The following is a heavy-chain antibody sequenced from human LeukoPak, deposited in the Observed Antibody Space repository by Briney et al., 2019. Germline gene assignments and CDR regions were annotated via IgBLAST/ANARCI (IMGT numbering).Heavy chain of an antibody. Sequence: SETLSLTCTVSGDSSSSGDYFWNWIRQPPGKGLEWIGYIYYSGSTYYNPSLKSRVSISVDTSKNQFSLKLSSVTAADTAVYFCVRAGIDIETAGTIHNWFDPWGQGTQVTVSS. CDR3: VRAGIDIETAGTIHNWFDP. J-gene: IGHJ5*02. CDR2: IYYSGST. CDR1: GDSSSSGDYF. V-gene: IGHV4-30-4*01. D-gene: IGHD6-13*01.